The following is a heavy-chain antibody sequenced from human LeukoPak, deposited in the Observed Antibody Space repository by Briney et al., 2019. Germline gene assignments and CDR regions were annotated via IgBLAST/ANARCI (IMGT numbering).Heavy chain of an antibody. Sequence: PSETLSLTCTVSGGSISSSSYYWGWIRQPPGKGLEWIGSIYYSGSTYYNPSLKSRVTISVDTSKNQFSLKLSSVTAADTAVYYCARVYDSSGCGWFDPWGQGTLVTVSS. D-gene: IGHD6-19*01. CDR1: GGSISSSSYY. V-gene: IGHV4-39*07. CDR2: IYYSGST. CDR3: ARVYDSSGCGWFDP. J-gene: IGHJ5*02.